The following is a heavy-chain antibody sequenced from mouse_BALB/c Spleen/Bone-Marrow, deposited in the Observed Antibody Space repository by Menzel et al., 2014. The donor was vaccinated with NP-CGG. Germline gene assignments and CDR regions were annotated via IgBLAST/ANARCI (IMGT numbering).Heavy chain of an antibody. CDR2: INVNGDTT. D-gene: IGHD2-4*01. J-gene: IGHJ3*01. Sequence: EVKVEESGGGLVQPGGSLKLSCAASGFTFSSYGMSWVRQTPDKRLEMIATINVNGDTTYHPDSVKGRFTISRDNVKNTLYLQMSSLKSEDTAMYYSARGYDYSSWFAYWGQGTLVTVSA. CDR3: ARGYDYSSWFAY. V-gene: IGHV5-6-3*01. CDR1: GFTFSSYG.